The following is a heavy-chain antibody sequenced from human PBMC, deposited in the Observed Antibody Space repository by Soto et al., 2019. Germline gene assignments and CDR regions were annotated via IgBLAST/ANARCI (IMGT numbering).Heavy chain of an antibody. V-gene: IGHV3-23*01. J-gene: IGHJ6*02. Sequence: GSLRLSGAPSALAFRAYGMNWARQAPGKGLEWVSVIKGTGGSTKYAGSVKGRFTISRDNSEKTLYLQMNSLRAEDTAVYYCAKEGSSYYAMDVWGQGTSVTVSS. CDR3: AKEGSSYYAMDV. CDR1: ALAFRAYG. CDR2: IKGTGGST. D-gene: IGHD2-2*01.